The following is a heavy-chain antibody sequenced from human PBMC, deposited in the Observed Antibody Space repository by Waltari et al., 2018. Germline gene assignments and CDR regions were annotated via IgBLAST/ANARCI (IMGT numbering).Heavy chain of an antibody. CDR3: ARDRGYLVHDY. J-gene: IGHJ4*02. D-gene: IGHD1-26*01. CDR2: INEDGSET. CDR1: GFSFITYW. Sequence: EVQLVESGGGSVQPGGSLRLSCSVSGFSFITYWMNWVRQAPGKGLEWVGSINEDGSETYYADSVKGRFTISRDNGKTSLYLQTNSLRSEDTAVYYCARDRGYLVHDYWGQGTLVTVSA. V-gene: IGHV3-7*01.